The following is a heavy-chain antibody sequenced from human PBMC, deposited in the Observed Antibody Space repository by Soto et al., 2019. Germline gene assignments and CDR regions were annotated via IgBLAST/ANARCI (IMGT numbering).Heavy chain of an antibody. Sequence: SETLSLTCTASCGSISSYYWSWIRQPPRKGLEWIEYVYYCGSTHYNPSLKRRVTIAVDTSTNQFSLKLSSVTAAATAVYYCASLRSGYSGFDYWGHGTLVTVAS. J-gene: IGHJ4*01. CDR1: CGSISSYY. CDR2: VYYCGST. V-gene: IGHV4-59*01. D-gene: IGHD3-3*01. CDR3: ASLRSGYSGFDY.